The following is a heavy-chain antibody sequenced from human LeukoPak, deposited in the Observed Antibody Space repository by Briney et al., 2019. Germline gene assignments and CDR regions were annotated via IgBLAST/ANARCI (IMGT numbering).Heavy chain of an antibody. CDR3: ARAMVTDHDAFDI. V-gene: IGHV4-4*07. D-gene: IGHD3-10*01. CDR2: IYTSGST. Sequence: PSETLSLTCTVSGGSVSTSYWSWIRQPAGKGLEWIGRIYTSGSTNYNPSLKSRVTMSVDTSKNQFSLKLSSVTAADTAVYYCARAMVTDHDAFDIWGQGTMVTVSS. J-gene: IGHJ3*02. CDR1: GGSVSTSY.